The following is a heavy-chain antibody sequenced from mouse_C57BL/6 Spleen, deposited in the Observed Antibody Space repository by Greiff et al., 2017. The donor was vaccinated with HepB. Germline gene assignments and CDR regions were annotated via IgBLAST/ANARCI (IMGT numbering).Heavy chain of an antibody. CDR3: ARWVTGTYYFDY. Sequence: VQLQQSGPELVKPGASVKIPCKASGYTFTDYNMDWVKQSHGKSLEWIGDINPNNGGTIYNQKFKGKATLTVDKSSSTAYMELRSLTSEDTAVYYCARWVTGTYYFDYWGQGTTLTVSS. CDR2: INPNNGGT. CDR1: GYTFTDYN. V-gene: IGHV1-18*01. D-gene: IGHD4-1*01. J-gene: IGHJ2*01.